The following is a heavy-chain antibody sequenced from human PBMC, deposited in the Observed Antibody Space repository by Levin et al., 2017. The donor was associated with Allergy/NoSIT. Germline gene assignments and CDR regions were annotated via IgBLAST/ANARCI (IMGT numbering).Heavy chain of an antibody. Sequence: GGSLRLSCSASGFTFNKNTMQWVRQAPGKGLEHVSAISNNGGRTYYTDSVKGRFTISRDNSKNTLYLQMSSPRPEDTALYYCVKNGDYGELGYWGQGTLVTVSS. CDR2: ISNNGGRT. J-gene: IGHJ4*02. D-gene: IGHD4-17*01. CDR3: VKNGDYGELGY. CDR1: GFTFNKNT. V-gene: IGHV3-64D*06.